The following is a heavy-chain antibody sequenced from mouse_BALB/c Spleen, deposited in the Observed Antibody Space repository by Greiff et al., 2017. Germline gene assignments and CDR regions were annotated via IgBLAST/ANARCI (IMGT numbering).Heavy chain of an antibody. J-gene: IGHJ1*01. D-gene: IGHD1-1*02. CDR3: ARGGGWYFDV. Sequence: DLVKPGASVKLSCKASGYTFTSYWINWIKQRPGQGLEWIGRIAPGSGSTYYNEMFKGKATLTVDTSSSTAYIQLSSLSSEDSAVYYCARGGGWYFDVWGAGTTVTVSS. CDR1: GYTFTSYW. V-gene: IGHV1S41*01. CDR2: IAPGSGST.